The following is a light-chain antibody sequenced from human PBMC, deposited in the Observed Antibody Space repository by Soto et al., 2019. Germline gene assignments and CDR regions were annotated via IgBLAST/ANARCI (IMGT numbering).Light chain of an antibody. V-gene: IGKV1-27*01. Sequence: DVQMTQSPSSLSASVGDRVTITCRASQGISNYLAWYQQTPGKAPKLLIHAASTVQSGVPSRFSGSGSDAHFTITISSMQPEDVATYYCQNYNRAPTTFGPGPKVHIK. J-gene: IGKJ3*01. CDR2: AAS. CDR3: QNYNRAPTT. CDR1: QGISNY.